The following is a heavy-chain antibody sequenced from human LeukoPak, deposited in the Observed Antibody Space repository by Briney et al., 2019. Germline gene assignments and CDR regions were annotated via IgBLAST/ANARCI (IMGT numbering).Heavy chain of an antibody. D-gene: IGHD2-2*01. CDR3: ARDYPATADAFDI. CDR1: GFTFSSYW. Sequence: GGSLRLSCGASGFTFSSYWRSWVRQAPGKGLEWVANIKQDGSEKYYVDSVKGRFTISRDNAKNSLYLQMNSLRAEDTAVYYCARDYPATADAFDIWGQGTMVTVSS. CDR2: IKQDGSEK. V-gene: IGHV3-7*01. J-gene: IGHJ3*02.